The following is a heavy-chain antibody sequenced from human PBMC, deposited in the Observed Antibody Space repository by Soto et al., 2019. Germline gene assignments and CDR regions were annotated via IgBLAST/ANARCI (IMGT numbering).Heavy chain of an antibody. CDR1: GGSFSGYI. V-gene: IGHV4-34*01. CDR2: INHSGSA. D-gene: IGHD3-22*01. CDR3: ARDRMYDSSGYYYPHCDY. Sequence: SETLSLTCDVYGGSFSGYIWTWIRQTPGKGLQWIGQINHSGSANYNPSLKSRVTISVHTSKNQFSLKLSSVTAADTAVYYCARDRMYDSSGYYYPHCDYWGQGTLVTVSS. J-gene: IGHJ4*02.